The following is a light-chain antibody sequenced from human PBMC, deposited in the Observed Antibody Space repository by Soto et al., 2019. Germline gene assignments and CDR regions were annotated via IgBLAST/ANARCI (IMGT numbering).Light chain of an antibody. Sequence: EIVMTQYTASPSVSPGERATLSCRASQSVSSNLAWYQQKPGQAPRLLIYGASTRATGIPARFSGSGSGTEFTLTISSLQSEDFAVYYCQQYNNWPPVTFGQGTKVDIK. V-gene: IGKV3-15*01. CDR1: QSVSSN. J-gene: IGKJ1*01. CDR3: QQYNNWPPVT. CDR2: GAS.